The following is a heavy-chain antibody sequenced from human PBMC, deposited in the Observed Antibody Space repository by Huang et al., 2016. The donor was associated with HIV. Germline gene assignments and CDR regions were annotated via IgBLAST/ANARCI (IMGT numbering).Heavy chain of an antibody. CDR1: GFFFSNYA. CDR3: ARDGHGKWLGQFDCLYFDY. V-gene: IGHV3-30*03. Sequence: QVQLVESGGGVVQPGRSLRLSCVASGFFFSNYAMHWVRQAPGKGLEWVAVISFDGTNKYYADSVKGRFNISRDTEKDTLYLQMNSLRPDDSALYYCARDGHGKWLGQFDCLYFDYWGQGALVSVSS. CDR2: ISFDGTNK. J-gene: IGHJ4*02. D-gene: IGHD3-9*01.